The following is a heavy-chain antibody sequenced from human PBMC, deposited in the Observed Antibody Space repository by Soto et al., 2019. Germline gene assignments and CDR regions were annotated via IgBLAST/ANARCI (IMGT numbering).Heavy chain of an antibody. CDR1: GGSISSSSYY. D-gene: IGHD3-3*01. CDR2: IYYSGST. Sequence: SETLSLTCTVSGGSISSSSYYWGWIRQPPGKGLEWIGSIYYSGSTYYNPSLKSRVTISVDTSKNQFSLKLSSVTAADTAVYYCARVPTIINDFWSGYRTGSGYFDYWGQGTLVTVSS. V-gene: IGHV4-39*01. CDR3: ARVPTIINDFWSGYRTGSGYFDY. J-gene: IGHJ4*02.